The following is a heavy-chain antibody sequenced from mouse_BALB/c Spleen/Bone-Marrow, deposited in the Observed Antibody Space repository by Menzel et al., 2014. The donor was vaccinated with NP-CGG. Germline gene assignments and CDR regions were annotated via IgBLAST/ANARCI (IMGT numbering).Heavy chain of an antibody. CDR2: IDPANGNT. V-gene: IGHV14-3*02. CDR3: ASYDYGYYFDY. Sequence: VQLQQPGAELVKPGASVKLSCTASGFNIKDTYMHWVKQRPEQGLGWIGRIDPANGNTKYDPKFQGKATITADTSSNTAYLQLSSLTSEDTAVYYCASYDYGYYFDYWGQGTTLTVSS. J-gene: IGHJ2*01. CDR1: GFNIKDTY. D-gene: IGHD2-4*01.